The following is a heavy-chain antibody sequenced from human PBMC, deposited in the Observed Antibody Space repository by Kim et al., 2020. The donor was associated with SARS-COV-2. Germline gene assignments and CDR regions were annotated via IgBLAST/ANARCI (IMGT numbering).Heavy chain of an antibody. CDR1: GFTFRSYW. V-gene: IGHV3-7*01. D-gene: IGHD2-15*01. CDR2: IKQDGSEK. CDR3: ARGYCSAGSCFDY. J-gene: IGHJ4*02. Sequence: GGSLRLSCAASGFTFRSYWMSWVRQAPGKGLEWVANIKQDGSEKYYVDSVKGRFTISRDNPKNSLYLQMNGLRAEDTAVYYCARGYCSAGSCFDYWGQGTLVTVSS.